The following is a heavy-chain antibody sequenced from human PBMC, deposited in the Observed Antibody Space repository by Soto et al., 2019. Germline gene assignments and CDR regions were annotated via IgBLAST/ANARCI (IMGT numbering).Heavy chain of an antibody. CDR1: GFTFSSYA. V-gene: IGHV3-23*01. CDR3: AKGSRYYDFWSGRPRPNYYYYYGMDV. J-gene: IGHJ6*02. D-gene: IGHD3-3*01. Sequence: LGGSLRLSCAASGFTFSSYAMSWVRQAPGKGLEWVSAISGSGGSTYYADSVKGRFTISRDNSKNTLYLQMNSLRAEDTAVYYCAKGSRYYDFWSGRPRPNYYYYYGMDVWGQGTTVTVSS. CDR2: ISGSGGST.